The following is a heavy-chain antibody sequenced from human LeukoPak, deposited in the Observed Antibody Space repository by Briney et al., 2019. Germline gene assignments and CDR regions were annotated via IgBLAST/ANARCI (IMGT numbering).Heavy chain of an antibody. CDR3: ARDGDDYGDYLYY. V-gene: IGHV3-11*01. CDR1: GFTFSDYY. CDR2: ISNSGSSI. J-gene: IGHJ4*02. D-gene: IGHD4-17*01. Sequence: PGGSLRLSCAASGFTFSDYYMNWIRQAPGKGLEWVSYISNSGSSIYYADSVKGRFTISRDNAKNSLYLQMNSLRAEDTAVYYCARDGDDYGDYLYYWGQGTLVTVSS.